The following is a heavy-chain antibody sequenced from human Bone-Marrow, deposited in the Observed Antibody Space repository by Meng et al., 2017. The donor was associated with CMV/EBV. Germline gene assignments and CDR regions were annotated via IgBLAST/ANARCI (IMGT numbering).Heavy chain of an antibody. CDR2: IIPILGIA. Sequence: SVKVSCKASGGTFSSYTISWVRQAPGQGLEWMGRIIPILGIANYAQKFQGRVTITADKSTSTAYMELSSLRSEDTAVYYCARGYQRGVAGLNWFDPWGQGTLVTVSS. J-gene: IGHJ5*02. CDR1: GGTFSSYT. D-gene: IGHD6-19*01. V-gene: IGHV1-69*02. CDR3: ARGYQRGVAGLNWFDP.